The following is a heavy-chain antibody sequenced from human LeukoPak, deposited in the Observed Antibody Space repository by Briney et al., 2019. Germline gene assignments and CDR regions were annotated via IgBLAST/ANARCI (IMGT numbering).Heavy chain of an antibody. D-gene: IGHD6-19*01. CDR1: GFTFDDYA. Sequence: GRSLRLSCAASGFTFDDYAMHWGRQAPGKGLEWVSGISWNSGSIGYADSVKGRFTISRDNAKNSLYLQMNSLRAEDTALYYCAKMGSSGWRSYYYYGMDVWGQGTTVSVSS. J-gene: IGHJ6*02. V-gene: IGHV3-9*01. CDR3: AKMGSSGWRSYYYYGMDV. CDR2: ISWNSGSI.